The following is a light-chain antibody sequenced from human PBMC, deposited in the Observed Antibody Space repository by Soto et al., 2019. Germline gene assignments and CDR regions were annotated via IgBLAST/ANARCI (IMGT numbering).Light chain of an antibody. V-gene: IGKV1-39*01. CDR3: QQFFPTLFT. J-gene: IGKJ3*01. CDR1: QSISNY. Sequence: DIQMTQSPASLSASVGDRVTITCRASQSISNYLNWYQQKPGKAPNLLIYAASSLRSGVPSRFSGRGSGTDFNLTINSLQPEDFATYSCQQFFPTLFTFGPGTNVEIK. CDR2: AAS.